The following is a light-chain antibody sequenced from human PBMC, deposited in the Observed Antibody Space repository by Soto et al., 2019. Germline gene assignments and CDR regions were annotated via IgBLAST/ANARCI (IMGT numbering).Light chain of an antibody. CDR1: GSDIGAYNY. CDR3: SSFTTSYFYV. J-gene: IGLJ1*01. Sequence: QSALAQPACVSGSPGQSITISCTGSGSDIGAYNYVSWYQQHPGKAPKLLIHGVTRRPSGVSSRFSASKSAYTASLTISGLQAEDEANYYCSSFTTSYFYVFGPGTKVTVL. CDR2: GVT. V-gene: IGLV2-14*01.